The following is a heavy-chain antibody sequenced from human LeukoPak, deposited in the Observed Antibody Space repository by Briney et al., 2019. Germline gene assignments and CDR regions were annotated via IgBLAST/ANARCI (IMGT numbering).Heavy chain of an antibody. D-gene: IGHD3-9*01. CDR1: GGSISSGGYH. CDR3: ARGVWYYDILTAPGGFDY. Sequence: SQTLSLTCTVSGGSISSGGYHWSWIRQDPGKGLEWNGYIYYRGSSYYNPSLKSRATISVDTSKNQFSLKLSSVTAADTAVYYCARGVWYYDILTAPGGFDYWGQGTLVTVSS. CDR2: IYYRGSS. J-gene: IGHJ4*02. V-gene: IGHV4-31*03.